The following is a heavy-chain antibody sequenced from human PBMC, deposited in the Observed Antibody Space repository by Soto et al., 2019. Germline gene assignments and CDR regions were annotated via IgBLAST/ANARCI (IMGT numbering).Heavy chain of an antibody. V-gene: IGHV3-30-3*01. D-gene: IGHD5-12*01. CDR2: ISYDGSNK. Sequence: QVQLVESGGGVVQPGRSLRLSCAASGFTFSSYAMHWVRQAPGKGLEWVAVISYDGSNKYYADSVKGRFTISSDNSRNPLYLQMNGLRAEDTAVYYCARDPTDAPGVVATTTGDDYWGQGTLVTVSS. CDR3: ARDPTDAPGVVATTTGDDY. CDR1: GFTFSSYA. J-gene: IGHJ4*02.